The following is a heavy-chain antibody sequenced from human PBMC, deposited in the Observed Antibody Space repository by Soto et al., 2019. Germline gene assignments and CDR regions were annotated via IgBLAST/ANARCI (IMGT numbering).Heavy chain of an antibody. CDR2: IDPSDSYT. Sequence: ESLTLSCQGSGYSFTSYWISWVRQMPGKGLEWMGRIDPSDSYTNYSPSFQGHVTISADKSISTAYLQWSSLKASDTAMYYCARRPVAAAGTRSFDIWGQGTMVTVSS. J-gene: IGHJ3*02. D-gene: IGHD6-13*01. V-gene: IGHV5-10-1*01. CDR3: ARRPVAAAGTRSFDI. CDR1: GYSFTSYW.